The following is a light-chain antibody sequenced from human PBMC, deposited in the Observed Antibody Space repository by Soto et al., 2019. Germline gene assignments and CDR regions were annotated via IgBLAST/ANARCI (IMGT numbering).Light chain of an antibody. CDR3: QQYNNWPSWT. J-gene: IGKJ1*01. CDR1: QSVSSN. V-gene: IGKV3-15*01. CDR2: GAS. Sequence: EIVITQSPATLSVSPGERATISCRSSQSVSSNLAWYQQKPGQAPRLLSYGASTRATGIPARFSGSGSGTEFTLTISSLQSEDFAVYYCQQYNNWPSWTFGQGTKVDIK.